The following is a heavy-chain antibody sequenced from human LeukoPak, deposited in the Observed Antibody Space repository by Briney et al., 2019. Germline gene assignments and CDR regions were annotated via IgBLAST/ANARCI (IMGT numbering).Heavy chain of an antibody. CDR3: ARVVYDSSGYYRYYFDY. Sequence: GGSLRLSCAASGFTFSDYYMSWIRQAPGKGLEWVSYISSSSSYTNYADSVKGRFTISRDNAKNSLYLQMNSRRAEDTAVYYCARVVYDSSGYYRYYFDYWGQGTLVTVSS. D-gene: IGHD3-22*01. J-gene: IGHJ4*02. CDR2: ISSSSSYT. V-gene: IGHV3-11*05. CDR1: GFTFSDYY.